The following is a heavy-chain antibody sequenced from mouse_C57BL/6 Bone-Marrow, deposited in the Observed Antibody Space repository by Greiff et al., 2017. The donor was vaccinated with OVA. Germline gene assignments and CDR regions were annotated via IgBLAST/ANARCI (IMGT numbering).Heavy chain of an antibody. CDR1: GFNFKNTY. CDR3: AGDGYYGGFAY. Sequence: EVQLQQSVAELVRPGASVKLSCTASGFNFKNTYMHWVKQRPEQGLEWIGRIDPANGNTKYAPKFQGKATITADTSSKTAYLQLSSLTSEDTAIYYCAGDGYYGGFAYWGQGTLVTVSA. V-gene: IGHV14-3*01. D-gene: IGHD2-3*01. CDR2: IDPANGNT. J-gene: IGHJ3*01.